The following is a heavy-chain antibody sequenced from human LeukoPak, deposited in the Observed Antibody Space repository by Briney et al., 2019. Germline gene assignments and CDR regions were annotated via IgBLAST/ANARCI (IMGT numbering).Heavy chain of an antibody. CDR3: ARHIDSRIQLWLEY. CDR2: INPSGGST. V-gene: IGHV1-46*01. CDR1: GYSFTTYY. J-gene: IGHJ4*02. Sequence: GASVKVSCKASGYSFTTYYMHWVRQAPGQGLEWMGIINPSGGSTTYAQKFQGRVTMTRDTSTSTVYMELSSLRSEDTAFYYCARHIDSRIQLWLEYWGQGTLVTVAS. D-gene: IGHD5-18*01.